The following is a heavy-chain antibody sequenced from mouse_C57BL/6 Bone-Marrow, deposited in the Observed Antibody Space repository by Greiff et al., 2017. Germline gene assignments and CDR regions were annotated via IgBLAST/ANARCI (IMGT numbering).Heavy chain of an antibody. Sequence: EVQRVESGGDLVKPGGSLKLSCAASGFTFSSYGMSWVRQTPDKRLEWVATISSGGSYTYYPDSVKGRFTISRDNAKNTLYLQMSSLKSEDTAMYYGASPSHYYGSSLLAYWGQGTLVTVSA. CDR3: ASPSHYYGSSLLAY. CDR1: GFTFSSYG. J-gene: IGHJ3*01. CDR2: ISSGGSYT. V-gene: IGHV5-6*01. D-gene: IGHD1-1*01.